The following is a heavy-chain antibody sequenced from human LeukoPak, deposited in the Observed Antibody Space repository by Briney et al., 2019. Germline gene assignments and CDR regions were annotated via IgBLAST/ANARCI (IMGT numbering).Heavy chain of an antibody. CDR3: AKDQLTMVRGVIGY. V-gene: IGHV3-23*01. CDR1: GFTFSSYA. Sequence: GGSLRLSCAASGFTFSSYAMSWVRQAPGKGLEWVSTMSGSSGSTYYADSVKGRFTISRDKSKNTLYLQMNSLRVEDTAAYYCAKDQLTMVRGVIGYWGQGTLVTVSS. D-gene: IGHD3-10*01. CDR2: MSGSSGST. J-gene: IGHJ4*02.